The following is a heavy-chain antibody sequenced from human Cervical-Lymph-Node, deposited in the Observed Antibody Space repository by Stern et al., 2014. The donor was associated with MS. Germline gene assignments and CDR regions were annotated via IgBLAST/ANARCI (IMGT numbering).Heavy chain of an antibody. J-gene: IGHJ1*01. D-gene: IGHD4-23*01. CDR3: AREGGNTAEYFQH. Sequence: VQLVESGGGVVQPGRSLRLSCAASGFTFSSSGMHWVRQAPGKGLEWLAIIWYDVSNRYYADSVKGRFTISRDNSKNTLYLQMNSLRAEDTAVYYCAREGGNTAEYFQHWGQGTLVTVSS. V-gene: IGHV3-33*01. CDR2: IWYDVSNR. CDR1: GFTFSSSG.